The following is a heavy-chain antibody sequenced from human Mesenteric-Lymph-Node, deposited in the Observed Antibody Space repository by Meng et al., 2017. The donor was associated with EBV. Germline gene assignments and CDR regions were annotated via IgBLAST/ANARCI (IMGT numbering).Heavy chain of an antibody. J-gene: IGHJ4*02. CDR1: GYTFTSYA. Sequence: QVKQVMTGAGVKKPGASVKVLCKASGYTFTSYAMHWVRQAPGQRLEWMGWINAGNGNTKYSRKFQGRVTITRDTSASTAYMELSSLRSEDTAVYYCARDDSLYGSGSHDYWGQGTLVTVSS. CDR2: INAGNGNT. V-gene: IGHV1-3*01. D-gene: IGHD3-10*01. CDR3: ARDDSLYGSGSHDY.